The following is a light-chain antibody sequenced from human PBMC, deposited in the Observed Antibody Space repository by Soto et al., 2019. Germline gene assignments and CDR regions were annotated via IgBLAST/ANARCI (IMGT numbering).Light chain of an antibody. Sequence: QSALTQAASVSGSPGQSITISCTGSSTDVGGYTYVSWYQQFPGKPPKLMIYEVSNRPSGVSNRFSGSKSGNTASLTISGLQAEDEADYYCSSYTSGSTLVFGGGTKVTVL. CDR2: EVS. J-gene: IGLJ3*02. CDR3: SSYTSGSTLV. CDR1: STDVGGYTY. V-gene: IGLV2-14*03.